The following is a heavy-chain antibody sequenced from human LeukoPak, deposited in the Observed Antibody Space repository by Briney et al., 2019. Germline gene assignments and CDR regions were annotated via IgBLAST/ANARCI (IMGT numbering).Heavy chain of an antibody. CDR1: GFTFSSYA. V-gene: IGHV3-23*01. D-gene: IGHD2-2*02. Sequence: GGSLRLSCAASGFTFSSYAMSWVRQAPGKGLEWVSAMSGSGGYTYYADSVKGRFTISRDSSKNTLYLQMNSLRGEDTAVYYCAKELGHTLPSDCWGKGTLVTVSS. CDR2: MSGSGGYT. J-gene: IGHJ4*02. CDR3: AKELGHTLPSDC.